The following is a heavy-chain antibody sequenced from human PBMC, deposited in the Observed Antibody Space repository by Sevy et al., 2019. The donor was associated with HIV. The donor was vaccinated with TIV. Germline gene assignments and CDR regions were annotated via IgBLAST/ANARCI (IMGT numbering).Heavy chain of an antibody. V-gene: IGHV3-21*01. CDR1: GFTFSSYS. Sequence: GGSLRLSCAASGFTFSSYSMNWVRQAPGKGLEWVSSISSSSRYIYYADSVKGRFTISRDNAKNSLYLQMNSLRAEDTAVYYCARDPPLITGTTTDYWGQGTLVTVSS. CDR3: ARDPPLITGTTTDY. D-gene: IGHD1-20*01. J-gene: IGHJ4*02. CDR2: ISSSSRYI.